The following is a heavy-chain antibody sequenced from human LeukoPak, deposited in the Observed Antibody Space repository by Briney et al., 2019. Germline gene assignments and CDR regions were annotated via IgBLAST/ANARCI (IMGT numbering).Heavy chain of an antibody. CDR1: GYTFSSYY. CDR3: AREMYDSSGYYSYTAKRNHAFDI. Sequence: ASVKVSCKASGYTFSSYYMHWVRQAPGQGLEWMGIINPSGGSTSYAQKFQGRVTMTRDMSTSTVYMELSSLRSEDTAVYYCAREMYDSSGYYSYTAKRNHAFDIWGQGTMVTVSS. V-gene: IGHV1-46*01. D-gene: IGHD3-22*01. CDR2: INPSGGST. J-gene: IGHJ3*02.